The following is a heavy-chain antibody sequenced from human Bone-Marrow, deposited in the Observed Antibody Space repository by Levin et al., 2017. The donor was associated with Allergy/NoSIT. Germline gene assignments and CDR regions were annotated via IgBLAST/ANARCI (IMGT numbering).Heavy chain of an antibody. CDR1: GDSITSGSYY. CDR2: LFYSGAT. J-gene: IGHJ4*02. Sequence: KPSETLSLTCIISGDSITSGSYYWSWFRQSPGKGLEWIGHLFYSGATYYNPSLESRALISMDTSGTQFSLSLSSLTAADTAVYFCARVPYINWVLGDSWGPGTQVTVSS. CDR3: ARVPYINWVLGDS. V-gene: IGHV4-30-4*01. D-gene: IGHD7-27*01.